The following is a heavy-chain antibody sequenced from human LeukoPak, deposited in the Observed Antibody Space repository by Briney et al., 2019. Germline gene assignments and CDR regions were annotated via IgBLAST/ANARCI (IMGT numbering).Heavy chain of an antibody. V-gene: IGHV3-30*18. J-gene: IGHJ6*02. CDR3: AKDFSPSVDTAMMDYYYYGMDV. CDR1: GFTFSSYG. CDR2: ISYDGSNK. D-gene: IGHD5-18*01. Sequence: GGSLRLSCAASGFTFSSYGMHWVRQAPGKGLEWVAVISYDGSNKYYADSVKGRFTISRDNSKNTLYLQMNSLRAEDTAVYYCAKDFSPSVDTAMMDYYYYGMDVWGQGTTVTVSS.